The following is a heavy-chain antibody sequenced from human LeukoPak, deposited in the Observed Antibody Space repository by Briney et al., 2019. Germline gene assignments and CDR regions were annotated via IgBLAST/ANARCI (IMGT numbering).Heavy chain of an antibody. V-gene: IGHV1-2*02. D-gene: IGHD1-20*01. J-gene: IGHJ3*02. CDR3: APYLEPQDAFDI. Sequence: ASVKVSCKASGYTFTGYYMHWVRQAPGQGLEWMGWINPNSGGTNYAQKFQGRVTMTRDTSISTAYMELSRLRSDDTAVYYCAPYLEPQDAFDIWGQGTMVTVSS. CDR1: GYTFTGYY. CDR2: INPNSGGT.